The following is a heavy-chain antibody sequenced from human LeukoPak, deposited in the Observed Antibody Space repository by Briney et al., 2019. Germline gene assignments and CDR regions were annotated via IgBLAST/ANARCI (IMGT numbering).Heavy chain of an antibody. CDR1: GGSFSGHH. V-gene: IGHV4-34*01. J-gene: IGHJ4*02. D-gene: IGHD3-3*01. CDR2: INHSGST. Sequence: PSETLSLTCAVYGGSFSGHHWSWIRQPPGKGLEWIGEINHSGSTNYNPSLKSRVTISVDTSKNQFSLKLSSVTAADTAVYYCASLTISGAIYKDYWGQGTLVTVSS. CDR3: ASLTISGAIYKDY.